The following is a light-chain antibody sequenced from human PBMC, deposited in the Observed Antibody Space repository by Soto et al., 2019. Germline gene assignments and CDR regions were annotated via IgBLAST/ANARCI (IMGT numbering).Light chain of an antibody. Sequence: EIVLTQSPGTLSLSPGERATLSCRASQSVSSSYLAWYQQKPGQAPRLLIYGASSRATGIPVRFSGSVSGTDFTLTISRLEPEDFAVYYCQQYGSSSWTFGQGTKVEIK. V-gene: IGKV3-20*01. CDR1: QSVSSSY. CDR2: GAS. CDR3: QQYGSSSWT. J-gene: IGKJ1*01.